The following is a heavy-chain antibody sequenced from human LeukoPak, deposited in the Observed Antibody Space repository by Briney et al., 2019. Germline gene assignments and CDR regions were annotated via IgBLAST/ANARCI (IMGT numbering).Heavy chain of an antibody. J-gene: IGHJ4*02. V-gene: IGHV1-69*04. CDR1: GGTFSSYA. D-gene: IGHD2-21*02. CDR3: ARGRGAYCGGDCYLGY. Sequence: SVKVSCKASGGTFSSYAISWVRQAPGQGLEWMGRIIPILGIANYAQKFQGRVTMTRNTSISTAYMELSSLRSEDTAVYYCARGRGAYCGGDCYLGYWGQGTLVTVSS. CDR2: IIPILGIA.